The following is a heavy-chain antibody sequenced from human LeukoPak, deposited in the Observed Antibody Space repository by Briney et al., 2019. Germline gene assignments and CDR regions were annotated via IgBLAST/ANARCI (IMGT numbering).Heavy chain of an antibody. V-gene: IGHV3-30*02. J-gene: IGHJ4*02. D-gene: IGHD3-16*02. CDR1: GFTFSSYG. CDR3: ANQVGFWGSYRDFDY. Sequence: PGGSLRLSCAASGFTFSSYGMHWVRQAPGKGLEWVAFIRYDGSNKYYADSVKGRFTISRDNSKNTLYLQMNSLRAEDTAVYYCANQVGFWGSYRDFDYWGQGTLVTVSS. CDR2: IRYDGSNK.